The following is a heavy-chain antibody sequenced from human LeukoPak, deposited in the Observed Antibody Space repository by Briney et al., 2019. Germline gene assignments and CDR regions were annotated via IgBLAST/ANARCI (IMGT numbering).Heavy chain of an antibody. CDR2: ISSSSSYI. CDR1: GFTFSSYS. J-gene: IGHJ3*02. Sequence: PEGSLRLSCAASGFTFSSYSMNWVRQAPGKGLEWVSSISSSSSYIYYADSVKGRFTISRDNAKNSLYLQMNSLRAEDTAVYYCARVVDSSSWHDAFDIWGQGTMVTVSS. V-gene: IGHV3-21*01. D-gene: IGHD6-13*01. CDR3: ARVVDSSSWHDAFDI.